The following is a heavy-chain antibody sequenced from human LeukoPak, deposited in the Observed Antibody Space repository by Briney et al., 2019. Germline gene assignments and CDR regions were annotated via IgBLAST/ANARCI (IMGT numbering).Heavy chain of an antibody. Sequence: SETLSLTCAVYGGSFSGYYWSWIRQPPGKGLEWIGEINHSGSTYYNPSLKSRVTIPVDTSKNQFSLKLSSVTAADTAVYYCARDLDSSGYRGVFDYWGQGTLVTVSS. CDR1: GGSFSGYY. V-gene: IGHV4-34*09. CDR2: INHSGST. D-gene: IGHD3-22*01. J-gene: IGHJ4*02. CDR3: ARDLDSSGYRGVFDY.